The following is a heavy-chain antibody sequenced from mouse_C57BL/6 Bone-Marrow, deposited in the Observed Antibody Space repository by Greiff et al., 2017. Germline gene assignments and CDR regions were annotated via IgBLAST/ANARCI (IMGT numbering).Heavy chain of an antibody. CDR1: GFTFSDYG. Sequence: VKLMESGGGLVKPGGSLKLSCAASGFTFSDYGMHWVRQAPEKGLEWVAYISSGSSTIYYADTVKGRFTISRDNAKNTLFLQMTSLRSEDTAMYYCARITTVVPYAMDYWGQGTSVTVSS. J-gene: IGHJ4*01. V-gene: IGHV5-17*01. CDR2: ISSGSSTI. D-gene: IGHD1-1*01. CDR3: ARITTVVPYAMDY.